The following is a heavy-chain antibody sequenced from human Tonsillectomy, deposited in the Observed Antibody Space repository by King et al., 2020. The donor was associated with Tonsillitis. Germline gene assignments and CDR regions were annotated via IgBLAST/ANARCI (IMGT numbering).Heavy chain of an antibody. J-gene: IGHJ3*02. CDR1: GFTFSDHY. CDR2: IISRSTYT. V-gene: IGHV3-11*06. D-gene: IGHD1-26*01. Sequence: VQLVESGGGLVKPGGSLRLSCAASGFTFSDHYMSWIRQAPGKGLEWVSYIISRSTYTTYADSVKGRFTISRDNAKNSLYLQMNSLRAEDTAVYYCARSGSYYVDAFDIWGQGTMVTVSS. CDR3: ARSGSYYVDAFDI.